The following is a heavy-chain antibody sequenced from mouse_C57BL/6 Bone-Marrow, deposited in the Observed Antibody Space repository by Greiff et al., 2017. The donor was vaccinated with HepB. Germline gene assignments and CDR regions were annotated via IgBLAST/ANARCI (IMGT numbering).Heavy chain of an antibody. D-gene: IGHD1-1*01. V-gene: IGHV1-54*01. J-gene: IGHJ1*03. Sequence: VKLQQSGAELVRPGTSVKVSCKASGYAFTNYLIEWVKQRPGQGLEWIGVINPGSGGTNYNEKFKGKATLTADKSSSTAYMQLSSLTSEDSAVYFCARLYYYGSSYGYFDVWGTGTTVTVSS. CDR2: INPGSGGT. CDR1: GYAFTNYL. CDR3: ARLYYYGSSYGYFDV.